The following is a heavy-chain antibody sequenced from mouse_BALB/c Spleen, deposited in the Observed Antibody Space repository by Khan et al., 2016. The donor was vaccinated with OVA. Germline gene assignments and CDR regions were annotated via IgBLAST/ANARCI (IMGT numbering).Heavy chain of an antibody. CDR1: GFTFSDYF. CDR2: ISNSGGST. D-gene: IGHD1-1*01. CDR3: ARGTTVGAFDD. Sequence: EVELVESGGGLVQPGGSLKLSCATSGFTFSDYFMYWVRQTPEKRLEWVAYISNSGGSTYYPDTVKGRFTISRDNAKNTLYLQMSRLKSEDTAMXYCARGTTVGAFDDWGQGTTLTVSS. V-gene: IGHV5-12*02. J-gene: IGHJ2*01.